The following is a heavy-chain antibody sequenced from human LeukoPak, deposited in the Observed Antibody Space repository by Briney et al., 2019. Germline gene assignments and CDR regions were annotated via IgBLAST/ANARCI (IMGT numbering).Heavy chain of an antibody. CDR2: ISYDGSIK. J-gene: IGHJ4*02. Sequence: GRSLRLSCAASGFTFSSYAMHWVRQAPGKGLEWVAVISYDGSIKYYADSVKGRFTISRDNSKNTLYLQMNSLRAEDTAVYYCARDKSWPRYYYDSSGYDYWGQGTLVTVSS. D-gene: IGHD3-22*01. CDR1: GFTFSSYA. V-gene: IGHV3-30-3*01. CDR3: ARDKSWPRYYYDSSGYDY.